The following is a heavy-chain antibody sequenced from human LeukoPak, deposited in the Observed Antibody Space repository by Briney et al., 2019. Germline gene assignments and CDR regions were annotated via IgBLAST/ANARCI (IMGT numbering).Heavy chain of an antibody. CDR2: IYSGGNT. J-gene: IGHJ3*02. Sequence: GGSLRLSCAASGFTVSSSYMSWLPQAPGKGLEGVSIIYSGGNTYYADSVKGRFTISRDNSKNTLYLQMNSLRAEDTAVYYCTRGGGGSYPRFAFDIWGRGTMVSVSS. V-gene: IGHV3-66*01. CDR3: TRGGGGSYPRFAFDI. CDR1: GFTVSSSY. D-gene: IGHD1-26*01.